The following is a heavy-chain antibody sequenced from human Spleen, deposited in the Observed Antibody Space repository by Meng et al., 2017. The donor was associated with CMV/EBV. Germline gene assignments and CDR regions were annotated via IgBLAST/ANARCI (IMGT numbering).Heavy chain of an antibody. Sequence: GSISSSNWWTWVRQPPGKGLEWIGEIYHGGSINYNPSLKSRVTMSVDNSENQFSLKLSSVTAADTAVYYCASRFYIAAAGRRDWFDTWGQGTLVTVSS. J-gene: IGHJ5*02. CDR3: ASRFYIAAAGRRDWFDT. V-gene: IGHV4-4*02. CDR2: IYHGGSI. CDR1: GSISSSNW. D-gene: IGHD6-13*01.